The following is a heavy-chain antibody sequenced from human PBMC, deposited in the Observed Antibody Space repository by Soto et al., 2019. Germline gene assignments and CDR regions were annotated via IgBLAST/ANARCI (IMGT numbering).Heavy chain of an antibody. Sequence: PGGSLRLSCAASGFTFSSYAMSWVRQAPGKGLEWVSAISGSGGSTYYADSVKGRFTISRDNSKNTLYLQMNSLRAEDTAVYYRAKDSFSALYYYDSSGYYYDYWGQGNLVTFSS. J-gene: IGHJ4*02. D-gene: IGHD3-22*01. V-gene: IGHV3-23*01. CDR2: ISGSGGST. CDR3: AKDSFSALYYYDSSGYYYDY. CDR1: GFTFSSYA.